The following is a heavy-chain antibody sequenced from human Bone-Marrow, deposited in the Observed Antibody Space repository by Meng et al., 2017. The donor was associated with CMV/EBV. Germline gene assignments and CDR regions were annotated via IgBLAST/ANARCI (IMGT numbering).Heavy chain of an antibody. CDR1: GYTFIVYY. V-gene: IGHV1-2*02. Sequence: ASVKVSCKASGYTFIVYYMHWVRQAPGQGLEWMGWVNPNSGDTKYAQKFQGRVTMTRDMSISTAYMELSRLRSDDTAVYYCARTDYYDSSGYSFFDYWGQGTLVTVSS. CDR2: VNPNSGDT. J-gene: IGHJ4*02. CDR3: ARTDYYDSSGYSFFDY. D-gene: IGHD3-22*01.